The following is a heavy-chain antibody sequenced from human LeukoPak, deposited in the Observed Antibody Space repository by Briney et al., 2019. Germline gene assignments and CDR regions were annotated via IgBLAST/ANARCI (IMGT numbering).Heavy chain of an antibody. CDR2: VYKSGST. V-gene: IGHV4-59*01. D-gene: IGHD6-19*01. CDR3: ARDGPQWLAQFDY. Sequence: PSETLSLTCSVSGGSISTYQWSWIRQPPGKGLGWIGNVYKSGSTNYNPSLKSRVTISVDMSKKEFSLKLTSVTGADTAVYYCARDGPQWLAQFDYWGQGALVTVSS. J-gene: IGHJ4*02. CDR1: GGSISTYQ.